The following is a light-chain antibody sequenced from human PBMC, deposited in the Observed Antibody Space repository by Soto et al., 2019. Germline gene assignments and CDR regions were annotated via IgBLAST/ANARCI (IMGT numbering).Light chain of an antibody. CDR3: QHYNNWLIT. CDR2: GAS. J-gene: IGKJ5*01. V-gene: IGKV3-15*01. Sequence: IVLIQSPATLSVSPGERATLSCRASQSVSINLAWYQQKPGQAPKLLIYGASARATDVPARFSGSGSGTEFTLTISSLQSEDFAVYYCQHYNNWLITFGQGTRLE. CDR1: QSVSIN.